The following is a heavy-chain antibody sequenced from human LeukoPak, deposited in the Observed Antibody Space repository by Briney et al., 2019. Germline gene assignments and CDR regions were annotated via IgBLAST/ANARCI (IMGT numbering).Heavy chain of an antibody. CDR3: ARWAGRCGGDCQSEDP. CDR1: GFTFSTSW. CDR2: INQDGSET. V-gene: IGHV3-7*01. J-gene: IGHJ5*02. Sequence: GGSLRLSCVGSGFTFSTSWMHWVRQAPGKGPEYVAYINQDGSETNYVDSVKGRFTISRDNTRNSLSLQMYSLRDEDTAIYYCARWAGRCGGDCQSEDPWGLGTLVIVSS. D-gene: IGHD2-21*02.